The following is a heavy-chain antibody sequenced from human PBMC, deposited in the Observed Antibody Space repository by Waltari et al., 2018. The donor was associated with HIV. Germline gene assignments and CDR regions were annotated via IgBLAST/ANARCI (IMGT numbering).Heavy chain of an antibody. Sequence: EVQLVESGGGLVQPGRYLRLSCAASGFTFDDYAMPWVRQAPGKGLEWVSGISWNSGSIGYADSVKGRFTISRDNAKNSLYLQMNSLRAEDTALYYCANTKYLLEGAFDIWGQGTMVTVSS. CDR3: ANTKYLLEGAFDI. J-gene: IGHJ3*02. CDR1: GFTFDDYA. V-gene: IGHV3-9*01. CDR2: ISWNSGSI. D-gene: IGHD3-10*01.